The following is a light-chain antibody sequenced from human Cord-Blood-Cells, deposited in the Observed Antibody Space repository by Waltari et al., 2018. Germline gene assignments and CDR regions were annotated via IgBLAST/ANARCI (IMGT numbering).Light chain of an antibody. V-gene: IGLV2-14*01. Sequence: QSALTQPASVSGSPGQSITISCTGTSSDVGGYNYVSCYQQHPGKAPKPMIYDVSTRPSGVSNRFSGSKSGNTASLTISGLQAEDEADYYCSSYTSSSTLVFGGGTKLTVL. CDR3: SSYTSSSTLV. J-gene: IGLJ3*02. CDR1: SSDVGGYNY. CDR2: DVS.